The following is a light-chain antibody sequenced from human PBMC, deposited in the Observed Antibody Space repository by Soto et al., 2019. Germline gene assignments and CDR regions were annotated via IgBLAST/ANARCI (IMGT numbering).Light chain of an antibody. Sequence: ENVLTQSPGTLSLSPGERATLSCRASQSVSSSYLAWYQQKRGQAPRLLIYGASSRVSGIPNRFSGSGSGTVFSLTISRLEPDDFAVYYCQQYGNLPWTFGQGTKVEI. CDR3: QQYGNLPWT. CDR1: QSVSSSY. V-gene: IGKV3-20*01. CDR2: GAS. J-gene: IGKJ1*01.